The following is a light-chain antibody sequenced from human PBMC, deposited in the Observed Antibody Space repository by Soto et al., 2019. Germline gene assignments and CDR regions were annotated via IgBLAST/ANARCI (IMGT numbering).Light chain of an antibody. CDR3: QHYHTIPFT. CDR1: QSVLYSSNNKNY. J-gene: IGKJ3*01. CDR2: WAS. Sequence: DIVMTQSPDSLAVSLGERATIDCKSSQSVLYSSNNKNYLAWYQQKPGQPPKLLIYWASTRESGVPDRFSGSGSVTDFTLTISSLQAEDVAVYYCQHYHTIPFTFGPGNKVDIK. V-gene: IGKV4-1*01.